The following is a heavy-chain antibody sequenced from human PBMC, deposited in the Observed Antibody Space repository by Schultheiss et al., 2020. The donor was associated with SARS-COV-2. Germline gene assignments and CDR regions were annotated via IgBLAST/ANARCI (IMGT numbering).Heavy chain of an antibody. CDR3: ARRGTIHYYYYMDV. D-gene: IGHD1-7*01. Sequence: GGSLRLSCAASGFTFSDYYMSWIRQAPGKGLEWVSYISSSSSYTNYADSVKGRFTISRDNAKNSLYLQMNSLRAEDTAVYYCARRGTIHYYYYMDVWGKGTTVTVSS. CDR1: GFTFSDYY. J-gene: IGHJ6*03. CDR2: ISSSSSYT. V-gene: IGHV3-11*03.